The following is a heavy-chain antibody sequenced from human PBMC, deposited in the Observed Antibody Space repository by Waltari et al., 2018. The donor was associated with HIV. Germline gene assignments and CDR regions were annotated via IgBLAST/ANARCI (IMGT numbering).Heavy chain of an antibody. CDR2: VDHTGST. D-gene: IGHD3-16*01. V-gene: IGHV4-34*01. Sequence: QVQLHQWGAGQLKPSETLSLTCAVYNDDGPSFSTYWWSFRDYSWTWMRQSPVKGLEWIGEVDHTGSTNYNGAFRGRVSVSVDTSKKQFSLRLSSVSDADTAVYFCARAVGYDYVWGSYADFWAQGTQVTVSS. J-gene: IGHJ4*02. CDR3: ARAVGYDYVWGSYADF. CDR1: NDDGPSFSTYWWSFRDYS.